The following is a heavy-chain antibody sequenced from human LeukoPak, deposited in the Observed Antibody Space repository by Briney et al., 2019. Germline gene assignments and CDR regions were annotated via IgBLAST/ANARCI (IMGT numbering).Heavy chain of an antibody. CDR3: ARMDTDGYYDFWSGYYSPFDY. V-gene: IGHV1-46*01. CDR2: INPSGGST. Sequence: SVKVSCKASGYTFTSYYMHWVRQAPGQGLEWMGIINPSGGSTSYAQKFQGRVTMTRDTSTSTVYMELSSLRSEDTAVYYCARMDTDGYYDFWSGYYSPFDYWGQGTLVTVSS. CDR1: GYTFTSYY. J-gene: IGHJ4*02. D-gene: IGHD3-3*01.